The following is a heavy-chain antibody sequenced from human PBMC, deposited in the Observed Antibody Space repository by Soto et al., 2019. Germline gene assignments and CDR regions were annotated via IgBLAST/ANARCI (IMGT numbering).Heavy chain of an antibody. Sequence: WGSLRLSCEAPGFTSRDDYRAWIRQAPRKGLEWVSYISTSDSTIYYADSVKGRFTISRDNSKTSLYLQMNSLRAEDTAVFYCARLNDFGPLRGHFDLWGQGTMVTVSS. D-gene: IGHD1-1*01. CDR3: ARLNDFGPLRGHFDL. V-gene: IGHV3-11*01. J-gene: IGHJ3*01. CDR2: ISTSDSTI. CDR1: GFTSRDDY.